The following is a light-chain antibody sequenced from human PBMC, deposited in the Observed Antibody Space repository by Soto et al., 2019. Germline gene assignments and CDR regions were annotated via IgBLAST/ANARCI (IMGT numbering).Light chain of an antibody. CDR3: QQYGSSPLLT. CDR1: QSVSSSY. CDR2: GGS. Sequence: EIVLTQSPGTLSLSPGERATLSCRASQSVSSSYLAWYQQKPGQAPRLLIYGGSSRATGIPDRFSGSGSGTDCTLTISRLEPEDFAVYYCQQYGSSPLLTFGGGTKVEIK. J-gene: IGKJ4*01. V-gene: IGKV3-20*01.